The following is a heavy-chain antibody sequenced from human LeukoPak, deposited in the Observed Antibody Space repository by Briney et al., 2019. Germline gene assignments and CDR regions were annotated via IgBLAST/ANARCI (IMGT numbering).Heavy chain of an antibody. CDR3: ARGPKSNSYGYWIFSF. CDR1: GYTFTSYG. V-gene: IGHV1-18*01. D-gene: IGHD5-18*01. Sequence: AASVKVSCKASGYTFTSYGLSWVRQAPGQGLEWMGWISAYNGNTNYAQKLQGRVTMTTDTSTSTAYMELRSLRSDDTAVYYCARGPKSNSYGYWIFSFWGQGTLVTVSS. CDR2: ISAYNGNT. J-gene: IGHJ4*02.